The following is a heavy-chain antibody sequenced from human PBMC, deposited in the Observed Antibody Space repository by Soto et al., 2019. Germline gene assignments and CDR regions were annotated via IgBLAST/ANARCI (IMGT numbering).Heavy chain of an antibody. CDR2: ISTYNGNT. Sequence: QVQLVQSGAEVKKPGASVKVSCKASGYTFTSYGISWVRQAPGQGLEWMGWISTYNGNTNYAQNLQGRVTLTTDTATSTAYMELRSLRSDDTAVYFCARDAYYYDSSDHNWFDPWGQGTLVTVSS. CDR3: ARDAYYYDSSDHNWFDP. D-gene: IGHD3-22*01. J-gene: IGHJ5*02. CDR1: GYTFTSYG. V-gene: IGHV1-18*01.